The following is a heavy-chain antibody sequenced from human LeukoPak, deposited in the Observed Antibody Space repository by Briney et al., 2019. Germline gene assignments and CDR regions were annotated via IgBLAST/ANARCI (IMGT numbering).Heavy chain of an antibody. CDR1: GYTFTSYG. CDR3: ARAGPWAATNSGTEGY. D-gene: IGHD4-23*01. CDR2: ISAYNGNT. V-gene: IGHV1-18*01. J-gene: IGHJ4*02. Sequence: ASVKVSCNASGYTFTSYGISWVRQAPGQGLEWMGWISAYNGNTNYAQKIQGRVTITTYTSTSTAYMELRSLRSDDTAVYYCARAGPWAATNSGTEGYWGQGTLVTVSS.